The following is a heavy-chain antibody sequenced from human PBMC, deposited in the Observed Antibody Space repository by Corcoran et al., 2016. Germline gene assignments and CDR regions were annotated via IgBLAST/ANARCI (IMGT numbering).Heavy chain of an antibody. Sequence: QVQLVQSGAEVKKPGASVKVSCKASGYTFTSYYMHWVRQAPGQGLEWMGIINPSGGSTSYAQKFQGRVTMTRDTSTSTVYMELSSLGSEDTAVYYCARDRRDGVGVGGDFDYWGQGTLVTVSS. D-gene: IGHD3-10*01. CDR3: ARDRRDGVGVGGDFDY. CDR1: GYTFTSYY. J-gene: IGHJ4*02. CDR2: INPSGGST. V-gene: IGHV1-46*01.